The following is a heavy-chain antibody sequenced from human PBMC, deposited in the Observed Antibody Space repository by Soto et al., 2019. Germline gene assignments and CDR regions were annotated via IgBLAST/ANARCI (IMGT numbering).Heavy chain of an antibody. J-gene: IGHJ6*02. CDR3: AIAARTYYYYYGMDV. CDR1: GCSISSSNW. V-gene: IGHV4-4*02. Sequence: SETLSLSCAVSGCSISSSNWWSWVRQPPGKGLEWIGEIYHSGSTNYNPSLKSRVTISVDKSKNQFSLKLSSVTAADTAVYYCAIAARTYYYYYGMDVWGQGTTVTVSS. D-gene: IGHD6-6*01. CDR2: IYHSGST.